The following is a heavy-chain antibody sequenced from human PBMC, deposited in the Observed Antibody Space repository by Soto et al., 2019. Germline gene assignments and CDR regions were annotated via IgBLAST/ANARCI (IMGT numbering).Heavy chain of an antibody. D-gene: IGHD2-15*01. CDR2: INSDGSST. CDR1: GFSFSTYW. V-gene: IGHV3-74*01. J-gene: IGHJ6*02. Sequence: GGSLRLSCAASGFSFSTYWKHWVRQAPGKGLVWVSRINSDGSSTSHADSVKGRFTISRDNTKNTLYLQINSLRAEDTAVYYCARVRAVADRTSCGLDVWGQGTPVTVYS. CDR3: ARVRAVADRTSCGLDV.